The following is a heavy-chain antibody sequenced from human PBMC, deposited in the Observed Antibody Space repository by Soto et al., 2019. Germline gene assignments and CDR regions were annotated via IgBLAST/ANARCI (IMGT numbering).Heavy chain of an antibody. CDR2: INAGNGNT. V-gene: IGHV1-3*01. CDR3: AREEDTASGPYFDY. D-gene: IGHD5-18*01. Sequence: ASVKVSCKASGYTFTRYAMHWVRQAPGQRLEWMGWINAGNGNTKYSQKFQGRVTITRDTSASTAYMELSSLRSEDTAVYYCAREEDTASGPYFDYWGQGTLVTVSS. J-gene: IGHJ4*02. CDR1: GYTFTRYA.